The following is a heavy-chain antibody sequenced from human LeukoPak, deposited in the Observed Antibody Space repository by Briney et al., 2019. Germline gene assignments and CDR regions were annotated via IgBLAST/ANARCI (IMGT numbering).Heavy chain of an antibody. J-gene: IGHJ4*02. CDR1: GFTFSDYY. D-gene: IGHD3-22*01. V-gene: IGHV3-11*04. CDR2: ISTSGSTI. CDR3: ARDRDSRGYYYPY. Sequence: GESLRLSCAASGFTFSDYYMSWIRQAPGKGLEWVSYISTSGSTIYYVDSVKGRFTISRDNSKNTLYLQMNSLRAEDTAVYYCARDRDSRGYYYPYWGQGTLVTVSS.